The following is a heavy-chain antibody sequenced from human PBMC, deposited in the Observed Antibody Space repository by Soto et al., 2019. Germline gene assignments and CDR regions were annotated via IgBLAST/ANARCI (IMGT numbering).Heavy chain of an antibody. CDR1: GGSISSYY. D-gene: IGHD2-21*02. CDR3: ARDLWGYCGTDCYPLDV. CDR2: MYNTGST. Sequence: QVQLQESGPGLVKPSETLSLTCTVSGGSISSYYWSWIRQPPRKGLEWIGYMYNTGSTVYNPSLKSRVTISVDTSKNQFSLKLNAVTAADTAVYYCARDLWGYCGTDCYPLDVWGQGPTVTVSS. J-gene: IGHJ6*02. V-gene: IGHV4-59*01.